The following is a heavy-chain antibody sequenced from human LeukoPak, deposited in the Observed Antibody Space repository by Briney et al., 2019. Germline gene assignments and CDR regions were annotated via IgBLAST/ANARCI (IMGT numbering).Heavy chain of an antibody. Sequence: GGSLRLSRAASGFTFDDYGMSWVRQAPGKGLEWVSGINWNGGSTGYADSVKGRFTISRDNAKNSLYLQMNGLRAEDTALYHCARQGDYDTLYAFDIWGQGTMVTVSS. D-gene: IGHD3-9*01. J-gene: IGHJ3*02. CDR1: GFTFDDYG. CDR3: ARQGDYDTLYAFDI. CDR2: INWNGGST. V-gene: IGHV3-20*01.